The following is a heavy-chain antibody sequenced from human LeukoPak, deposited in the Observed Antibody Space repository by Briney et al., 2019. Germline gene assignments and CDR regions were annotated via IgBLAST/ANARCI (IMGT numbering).Heavy chain of an antibody. V-gene: IGHV3-11*01. D-gene: IGHD2-15*01. CDR3: ARVLRYCRGGNCYSGGLGYMDV. Sequence: GRSLRLAFSASGFTFIDYNIRCIRHAPGKGLEWVSSIIRSASTKDYPDSVKCRFTISRDNAKNSLFLQMNSLSAEETAVYSCARVLRYCRGGNCYSGGLGYMDVWGKGTTVTISS. CDR1: GFTFIDYN. CDR2: IIRSASTK. J-gene: IGHJ6*03.